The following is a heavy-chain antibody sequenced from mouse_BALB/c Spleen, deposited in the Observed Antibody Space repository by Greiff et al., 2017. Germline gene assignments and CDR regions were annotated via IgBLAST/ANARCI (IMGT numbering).Heavy chain of an antibody. J-gene: IGHJ3*01. V-gene: IGHV1-87*01. CDR2: IYPGDGDT. CDR1: GYTFTSYW. CDR3: AREGGYDAY. D-gene: IGHD2-2*01. Sequence: VKLMESGAELARPGASVKLSCKASGYTFTSYWMQWVKQRPGQGLEWIGAIYPGDGDTRYTQKFKGKATLTADKSSSTAYMQLSSFASEDSAVYYCAREGGYDAYWGQGTLVTVSA.